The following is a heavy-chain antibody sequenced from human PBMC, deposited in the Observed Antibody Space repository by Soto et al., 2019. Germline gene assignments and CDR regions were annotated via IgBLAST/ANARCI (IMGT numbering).Heavy chain of an antibody. J-gene: IGHJ6*02. CDR3: ARAYGGFDNGLEV. D-gene: IGHD5-12*01. V-gene: IGHV4-59*01. Sequence: WETLTLTCTVSGGSIRSYYWTWIRQPPGKGLELIGYIYYSGSTRYNPSLKSRVTISADMSKNQFSLKLSSVIAADTAVYYCARAYGGFDNGLEVWGQGTAVTVSS. CDR2: IYYSGST. CDR1: GGSIRSYY.